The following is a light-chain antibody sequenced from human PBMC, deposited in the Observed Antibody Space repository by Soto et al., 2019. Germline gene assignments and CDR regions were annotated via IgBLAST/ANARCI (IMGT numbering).Light chain of an antibody. Sequence: QSVLTHPASVSGSPGQSITISCTGTSSDVGSYDLVSWYQQHPGKAPKLMIYEGSKRPSGVSNRFSGSKSGNTASLTISGLQAEDEADYYCCSYAGGSTYVFGTGTKVTVL. CDR3: CSYAGGSTYV. V-gene: IGLV2-23*01. J-gene: IGLJ1*01. CDR1: SSDVGSYDL. CDR2: EGS.